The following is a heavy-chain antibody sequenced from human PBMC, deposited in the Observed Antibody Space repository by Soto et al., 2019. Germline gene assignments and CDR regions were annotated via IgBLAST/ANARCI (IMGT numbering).Heavy chain of an antibody. CDR2: VYHSGTT. J-gene: IGHJ4*02. CDR1: SGFITSTNW. V-gene: IGHV4-4*02. Sequence: PSETLSLTCAVSSGFITSTNWWTWVRQPPGKGLEWIGEVYHSGTTNYNPSLKSRVTISVDKSKNQFSVKLTSVTAADTAVYYCARGRANPTLYDYWGQGTLVNVSS. CDR3: ARGRANPTLYDY.